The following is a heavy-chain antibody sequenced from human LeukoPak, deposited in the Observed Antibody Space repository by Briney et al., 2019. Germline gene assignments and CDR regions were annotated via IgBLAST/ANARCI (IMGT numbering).Heavy chain of an antibody. D-gene: IGHD6-19*01. V-gene: IGHV1-18*01. CDR2: ISAYNGNT. J-gene: IGHJ3*02. Sequence: GASVKVSCKASGYTFTSYGISWVRQAPGQGLEWMGWISAYNGNTNYAQKLQGRVTRTTDTSTSTAYMELRSLRSDDTAVYYCARDRRIAVAGFDAFDIWGQGTMVTVSS. CDR3: ARDRRIAVAGFDAFDI. CDR1: GYTFTSYG.